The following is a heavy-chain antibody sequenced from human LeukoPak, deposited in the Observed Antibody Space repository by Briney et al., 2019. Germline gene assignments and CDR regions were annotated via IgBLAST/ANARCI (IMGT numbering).Heavy chain of an antibody. Sequence: GGSLRLSCGASGFTLIDYNMHWVRQAPGKGLEYVAFIQFDGTTEYYTDPVKGRFTMSRDKSKNTLYLQMNSLRGGDTAVYYCAIGAAVALELWGQGTLVTVSS. V-gene: IGHV3-30*02. J-gene: IGHJ4*02. CDR1: GFTLIDYN. CDR3: AIGAAVALEL. CDR2: IQFDGTTE. D-gene: IGHD6-19*01.